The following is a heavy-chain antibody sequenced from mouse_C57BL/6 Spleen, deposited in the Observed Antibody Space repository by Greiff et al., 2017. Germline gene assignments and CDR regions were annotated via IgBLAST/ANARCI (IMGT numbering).Heavy chain of an antibody. Sequence: VQLQQPGAELVRPGSSVKLSCKASGYTFTSYWLHWVKQRPIQGLEWIGNIDPSDSETHYTQKFKDKATLTVDKSSSTAYMQLSSLTSEDSAVYYCARGHYYGSSYPFDYWGQGTTLTVSA. V-gene: IGHV1-52*01. CDR2: IDPSDSET. D-gene: IGHD1-1*01. J-gene: IGHJ2*01. CDR1: GYTFTSYW. CDR3: ARGHYYGSSYPFDY.